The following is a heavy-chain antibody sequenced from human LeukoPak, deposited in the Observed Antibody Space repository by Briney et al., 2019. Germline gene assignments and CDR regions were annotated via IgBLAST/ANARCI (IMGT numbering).Heavy chain of an antibody. J-gene: IGHJ4*02. Sequence: GGSLRLSCVASGLTFGNYDMNWVRQAPGKGLEWVAVISDSGGASNYADSVKGRFTISRDNSKNTLYVQMDSLRVEDTAIYYCAKGVVGGRRDYYSYFDYWGQGTLVAVSS. D-gene: IGHD3-22*01. V-gene: IGHV3-23*01. CDR3: AKGVVGGRRDYYSYFDY. CDR1: GLTFGNYD. CDR2: ISDSGGAS.